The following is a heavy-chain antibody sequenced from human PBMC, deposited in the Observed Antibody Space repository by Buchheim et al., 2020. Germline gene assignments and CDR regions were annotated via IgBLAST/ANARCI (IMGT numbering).Heavy chain of an antibody. J-gene: IGHJ4*02. V-gene: IGHV3-74*01. D-gene: IGHD3-9*01. Sequence: EVQLVESGGGLVQPGGSLRLSCAASGFTLSNYWMHWVRQAPGKGLMWVSRINSDGSSRTYADSVKGRFTISRDNAQKTLFLQMNSLGAEDTAVYYCARAIDYTSYSNWYDIWGQGTL. CDR1: GFTLSNYW. CDR2: INSDGSSR. CDR3: ARAIDYTSYSNWYDI.